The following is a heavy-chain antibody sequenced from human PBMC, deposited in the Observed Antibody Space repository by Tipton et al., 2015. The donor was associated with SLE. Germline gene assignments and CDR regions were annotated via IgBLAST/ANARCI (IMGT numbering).Heavy chain of an antibody. Sequence: TLSLTCTVSGVSMTGHYWAWIRQPPGKGLEWIGYIYCCGCSHYNPPLRCRATMSVDTSKNQFSLRLNSVTAADTAVYYCATGDSLDCWGQGTLVTVSS. D-gene: IGHD2-15*01. J-gene: IGHJ4*02. V-gene: IGHV4-59*11. CDR3: ATGDSLDC. CDR1: GVSMTGHY. CDR2: IYCCGCS.